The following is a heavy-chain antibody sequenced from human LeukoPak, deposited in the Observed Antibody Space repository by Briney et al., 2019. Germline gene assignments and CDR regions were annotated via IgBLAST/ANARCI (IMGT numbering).Heavy chain of an antibody. CDR1: GFTFSSYS. D-gene: IGHD5-24*01. Sequence: PGGSLRLSCTASGFTFSSYSMNWVRQAPGKGLEWISSISSSSSYIYYADSVKARFTISRDNAKHSLYLQMNSLRAEDTAVYYCARDWVEMATILNYYFDYWGQGTLVTVSS. J-gene: IGHJ4*02. V-gene: IGHV3-21*01. CDR2: ISSSSSYI. CDR3: ARDWVEMATILNYYFDY.